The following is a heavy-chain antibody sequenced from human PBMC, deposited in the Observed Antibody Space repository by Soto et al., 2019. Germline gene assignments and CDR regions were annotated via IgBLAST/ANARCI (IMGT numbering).Heavy chain of an antibody. CDR2: IRSKANSYAT. Sequence: DVQLVESGGGLVQPGGSLKLSCAVSGFTFGGSAMHWVRQASGKGLEWIGRIRSKANSYATAYAASVKGRFTIARGDSKNTAYLQMNSLKTEDTAVYYCTGVNSDIVSTFVWFDPWGQGTLVTVSS. CDR1: GFTFGGSA. CDR3: TGVNSDIVSTFVWFDP. V-gene: IGHV3-73*02. D-gene: IGHD5-12*01. J-gene: IGHJ5*02.